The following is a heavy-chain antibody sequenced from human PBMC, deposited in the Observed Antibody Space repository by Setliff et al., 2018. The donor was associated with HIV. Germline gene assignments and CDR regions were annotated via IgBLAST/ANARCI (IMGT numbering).Heavy chain of an antibody. CDR3: ARDHELGAFDL. D-gene: IGHD1-26*01. V-gene: IGHV4-59*01. CDR2: IYYTETT. CDR1: GMSISGYY. Sequence: PSETLSLTCRVSGMSISGYYWSWIRQSPGKGLEWIGYIYYTETTSYNPSLKSRVTIQVDTSNNRFSLNLRSATVADTAVYFCARDHELGAFDLWGQGTMVTVSS. J-gene: IGHJ3*01.